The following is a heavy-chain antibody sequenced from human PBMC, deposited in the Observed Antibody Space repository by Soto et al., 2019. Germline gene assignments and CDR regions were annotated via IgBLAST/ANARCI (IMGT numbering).Heavy chain of an antibody. Sequence: QVQLVQSGAEVKKPGASVKVSCKASGYTFITYGISWVRQAPGQGLEWMGWISSYNGNTNYAQKRQDRVTLTPDSPTTAADMERRSLRSDATAVYYCARDRPTASIRARDYYYAMDLWGPGTTVTVSS. V-gene: IGHV1-18*01. CDR1: GYTFITYG. CDR2: ISSYNGNT. D-gene: IGHD6-6*01. J-gene: IGHJ6*02. CDR3: ARDRPTASIRARDYYYAMDL.